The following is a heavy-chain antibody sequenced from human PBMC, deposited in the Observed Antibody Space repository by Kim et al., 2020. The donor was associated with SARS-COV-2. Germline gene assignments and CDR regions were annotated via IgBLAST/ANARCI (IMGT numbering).Heavy chain of an antibody. Sequence: GGSLRLSCAASGFTFSSYSMNWVRQAPGKGLEWVSSISSSSSYIYYADSVKGRFTISRDNAKNSLYLQMNSLRAEDTAVYYCARSSLDYYDSSGYYSDAFDIWGQGTMVTVSS. CDR3: ARSSLDYYDSSGYYSDAFDI. J-gene: IGHJ3*02. V-gene: IGHV3-21*01. D-gene: IGHD3-22*01. CDR2: ISSSSSYI. CDR1: GFTFSSYS.